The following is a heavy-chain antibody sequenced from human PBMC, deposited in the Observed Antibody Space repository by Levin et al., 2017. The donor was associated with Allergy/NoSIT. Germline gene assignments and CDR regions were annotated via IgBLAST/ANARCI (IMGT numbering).Heavy chain of an antibody. CDR3: ARYDSGSYVVGWFDP. CDR1: GHTFTGYY. D-gene: IGHD1-26*01. CDR2: IDPNSGGT. V-gene: IGHV1-2*02. Sequence: ASVKVSCKASGHTFTGYYVHWVRQAPGEGLEWVGWIDPNSGGTKYAQKFQGRVTMTRDTSISTAYMELSRLRSDDTAMYYCARYDSGSYVVGWFDPWGQGTLVTVSS. J-gene: IGHJ5*02.